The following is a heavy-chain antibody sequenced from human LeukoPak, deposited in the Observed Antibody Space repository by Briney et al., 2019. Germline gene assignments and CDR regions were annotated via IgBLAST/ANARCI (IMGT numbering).Heavy chain of an antibody. V-gene: IGHV4-59*11. CDR1: GGSISSHY. CDR3: ASLAKNAFDI. CDR2: IYYSGST. J-gene: IGHJ3*02. Sequence: PSETLSLTCTVSGGSISSHYWSWIRQPPGKGLEWIGYIYYSGSTNYNPSLKSRVTISVDTSKNQFSLKLSSVTAADTAVYYCASLAKNAFDIWGQGTKATVSS.